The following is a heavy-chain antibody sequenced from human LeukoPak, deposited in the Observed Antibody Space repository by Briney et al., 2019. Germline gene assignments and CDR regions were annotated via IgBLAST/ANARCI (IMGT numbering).Heavy chain of an antibody. Sequence: SETLSLTCTVSGGSIRNYYWSWIRQPPGKGLEWIGYIYYSGSTNYNPSLKSRVTISVDTSKNQFSLKLSSVTAADTAVYYCARDLAGYCSSTSCYPDDAFDIWGQGTMVTVSS. D-gene: IGHD2-2*01. J-gene: IGHJ3*02. CDR3: ARDLAGYCSSTSCYPDDAFDI. CDR2: IYYSGST. CDR1: GGSIRNYY. V-gene: IGHV4-59*12.